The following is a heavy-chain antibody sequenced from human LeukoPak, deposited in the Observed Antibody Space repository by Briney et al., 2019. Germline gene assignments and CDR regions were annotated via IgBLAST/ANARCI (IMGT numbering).Heavy chain of an antibody. CDR2: IYYSGST. D-gene: IGHD3-16*01. CDR1: GGSISSYY. J-gene: IGHJ4*02. CDR3: ARAGGSQDFDY. Sequence: SETLSLTCTVSGGSISSYYWSWIRQPPGKGLEWIGYIYYSGSTNYNPSLKSRVTISVDTSKNQFSLKPSSVTAADTAVYYCARAGGSQDFDYWGQGTLVTVSS. V-gene: IGHV4-59*01.